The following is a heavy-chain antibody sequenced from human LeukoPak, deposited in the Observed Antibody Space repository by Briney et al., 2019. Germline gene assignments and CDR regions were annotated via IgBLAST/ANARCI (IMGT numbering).Heavy chain of an antibody. CDR3: ARHISSGGTYAHFDY. CDR1: GESFSKYY. J-gene: IGHJ4*02. D-gene: IGHD1-26*01. Sequence: PSETLSLTCAAYGESFSKYYWSWIRQPPGKGLEWIGEINHSGNTNYNPSLKSRVTISVDTSKNQFSLKLSSVTAADTAVYYCARHISSGGTYAHFDYWGQGTLVTVSS. V-gene: IGHV4-34*01. CDR2: INHSGNT.